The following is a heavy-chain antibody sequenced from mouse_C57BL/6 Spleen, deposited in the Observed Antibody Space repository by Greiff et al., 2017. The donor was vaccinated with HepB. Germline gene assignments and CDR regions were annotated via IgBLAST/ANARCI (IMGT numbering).Heavy chain of an antibody. CDR1: GYSFSSSW. CDR3: ARLGETGTVGWFAY. CDR2: IYPGDGDT. Sequence: QVQLQQSGPELVKPGASVKISCKASGYSFSSSWMNWVKQRPGKGLEWIGRIYPGDGDTNYNGKFKGKATLTADKSSSTAYMQLSSLTSEDSAVYFCARLGETGTVGWFAYWGQGTLVTVSA. V-gene: IGHV1-82*01. J-gene: IGHJ3*01. D-gene: IGHD4-1*01.